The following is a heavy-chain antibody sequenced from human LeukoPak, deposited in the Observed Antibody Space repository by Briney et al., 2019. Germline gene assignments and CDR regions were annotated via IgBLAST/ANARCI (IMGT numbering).Heavy chain of an antibody. CDR2: TRYDGSNK. V-gene: IGHV3-30*02. Sequence: PGGSLRLSCAASGFTFSNFGIHWVRQTPGKGLEWVAFTRYDGSNKYYADSVKGRFTIFRDNSKNTLYLQMNSLRAEDTAVYFCAKDLGTHSSSFHFDYWGQGTLVTVSS. CDR3: AKDLGTHSSSFHFDY. CDR1: GFTFSNFG. J-gene: IGHJ4*02. D-gene: IGHD6-6*01.